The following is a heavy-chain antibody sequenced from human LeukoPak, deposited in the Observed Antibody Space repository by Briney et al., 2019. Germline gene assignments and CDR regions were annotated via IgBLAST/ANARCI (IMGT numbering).Heavy chain of an antibody. J-gene: IGHJ4*02. CDR1: GFTFSSYS. V-gene: IGHV3-21*01. CDR3: ASAGEWELRIDY. D-gene: IGHD1-26*01. Sequence: GGSLRLSCAASGFTFSSYSMNWVRQAPGKGLECVSSISSSSSYIYYADSVKGRFTISRDNAKNSLYLQMNSLRAEDTAVYYCASAGEWELRIDYSGQGTLVTVSS. CDR2: ISSSSSYI.